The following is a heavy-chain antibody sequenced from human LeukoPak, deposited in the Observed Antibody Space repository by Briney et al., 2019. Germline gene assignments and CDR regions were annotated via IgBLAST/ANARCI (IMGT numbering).Heavy chain of an antibody. CDR1: GFTFSSYA. J-gene: IGHJ4*02. CDR2: ISYDGSNK. CDR3: ARDGDYGDYGYFDY. V-gene: IGHV3-30*04. Sequence: PGGSLRLSCAASGFTFSSYAMHWVRQAPGKGLEGVAVISYDGSNKYYADSVKGRFTISRDNSKNTLYLQMNSLRAEDTAVYYCARDGDYGDYGYFDYWGQGTLVTVSS. D-gene: IGHD4-17*01.